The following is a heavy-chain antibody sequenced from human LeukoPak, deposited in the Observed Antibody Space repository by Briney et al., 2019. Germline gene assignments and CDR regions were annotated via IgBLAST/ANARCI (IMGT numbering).Heavy chain of an antibody. CDR2: IKTDGSEK. CDR1: GFTFSNYW. D-gene: IGHD6-19*01. Sequence: GGFLGLSCAASGFTFSNYWMSWVRQAPGKGLEWVANIKTDGSEKSYVDSVKGRFTISRDNAKNSLFLQMNSLRAEDTAIYYCARDWDGSGWSFDYWGQGTLVTVSS. J-gene: IGHJ4*02. V-gene: IGHV3-7*01. CDR3: ARDWDGSGWSFDY.